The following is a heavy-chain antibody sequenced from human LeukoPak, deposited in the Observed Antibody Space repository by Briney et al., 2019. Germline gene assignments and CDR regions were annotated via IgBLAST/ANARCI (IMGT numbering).Heavy chain of an antibody. V-gene: IGHV3-48*01. D-gene: IGHD1-26*01. Sequence: GGSLRLSCAASGFTFSSYSMNWVRQAPGKGLEWVSYVSSSSSTIYYADSVKGRFTISRDNAENSLYLQMNSLRAEDTAVYYCATLKGRSDYWGQGTLVAVSS. CDR1: GFTFSSYS. J-gene: IGHJ4*02. CDR2: VSSSSSTI. CDR3: ATLKGRSDY.